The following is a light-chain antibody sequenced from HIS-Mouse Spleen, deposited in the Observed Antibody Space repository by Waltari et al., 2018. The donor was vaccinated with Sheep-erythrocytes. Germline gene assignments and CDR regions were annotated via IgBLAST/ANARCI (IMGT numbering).Light chain of an antibody. CDR1: KLGDKY. Sequence: SYELTQPPSVSVSPGQTASITCSGDKLGDKYACWYQQKPGQSPVLVIYQDSKRPSGIPERFSGSNSGNTATLTISGTKAMDEADYYCQAWDSSTAVFGGGTK. CDR3: QAWDSSTAV. CDR2: QDS. V-gene: IGLV3-1*01. J-gene: IGLJ2*01.